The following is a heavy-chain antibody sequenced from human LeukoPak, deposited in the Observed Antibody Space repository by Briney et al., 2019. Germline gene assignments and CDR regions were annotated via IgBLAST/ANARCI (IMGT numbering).Heavy chain of an antibody. V-gene: IGHV4-39*01. D-gene: IGHD6-19*01. CDR2: VHFSGAT. Sequence: PSETLSLTCIVSGVPISSDNYWGWIRQSPGKGLELIGSVHFSGATHYNPSLKSRVAITLDTSKNQFSLKLNSVTAADTAIYYCAKHRMWLVGLESWGQGTLVTVSS. J-gene: IGHJ1*01. CDR3: AKHRMWLVGLES. CDR1: GVPISSDNY.